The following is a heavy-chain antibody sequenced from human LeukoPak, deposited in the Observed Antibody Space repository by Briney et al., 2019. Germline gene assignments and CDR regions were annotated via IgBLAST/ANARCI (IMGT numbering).Heavy chain of an antibody. CDR3: ASLEVGATAD. V-gene: IGHV4-39*01. CDR2: IYYSGST. CDR1: GGSISSSSYY. J-gene: IGHJ4*02. D-gene: IGHD1-26*01. Sequence: PSETLSLTCTVSGGSISSSSYYWGWIRQPPGEGLEWIGSIYYSGSTYYNPSLKSRVTISVDTSKNQFSLKLSSVTAADTAVYYCASLEVGATADWGQGTLVTVSS.